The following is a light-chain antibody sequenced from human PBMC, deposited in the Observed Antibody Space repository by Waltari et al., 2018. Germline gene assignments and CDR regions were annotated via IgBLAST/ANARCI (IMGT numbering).Light chain of an antibody. CDR1: QSIGNNL. V-gene: IGKV3-20*01. Sequence: IVLTQSPDTLSLSPGDRATLSCRASQSIGNNLLVWYQLKPGQAPRLLISAASRRATGVPDRFIGSGSGTDFTLTISRLERDDFAVYYCEQYDGSVVTFGGGTKVEIK. J-gene: IGKJ4*01. CDR2: AAS. CDR3: EQYDGSVVT.